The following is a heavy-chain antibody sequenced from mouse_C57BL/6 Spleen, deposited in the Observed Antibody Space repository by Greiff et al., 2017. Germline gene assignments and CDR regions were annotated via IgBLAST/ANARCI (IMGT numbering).Heavy chain of an antibody. CDR3: AREGGYGRSQFAY. CDR1: GYAFSSSW. J-gene: IGHJ3*01. CDR2: IYPGDGDT. D-gene: IGHD1-1*01. V-gene: IGHV1-82*01. Sequence: QVQLKESGPELVKPGASVKISCKASGYAFSSSWMNWVKQRPGKGLEWIGRIYPGDGDTNYNGKFKGKATLTADKSSSTAYMQLSSLTSEDSAVDFGAREGGYGRSQFAYWGQGTLVTVSA.